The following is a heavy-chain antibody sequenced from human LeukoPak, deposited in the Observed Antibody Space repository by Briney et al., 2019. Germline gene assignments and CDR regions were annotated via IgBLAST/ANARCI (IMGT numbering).Heavy chain of an antibody. CDR2: ISGSGGST. V-gene: IGHV3-23*01. Sequence: PGGSLRLSCAASGFTFSSYAMSWVRQAPGKGLEWVSAISGSGGSTYYADSVKGRFTISRDNSKNTLFLQMISLRAEDTAVYYCAKSREEIRGLDAFDIWGQGTMVTVSS. J-gene: IGHJ3*02. D-gene: IGHD5-24*01. CDR3: AKSREEIRGLDAFDI. CDR1: GFTFSSYA.